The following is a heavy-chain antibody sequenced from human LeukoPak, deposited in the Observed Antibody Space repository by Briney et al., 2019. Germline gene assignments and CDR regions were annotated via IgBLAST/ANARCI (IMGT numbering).Heavy chain of an antibody. Sequence: SETLSLTCTVSGGSISSYYWSWIRQPPGKGLEWIGYIYYSGSTNYNPSLKSRVTISVDTSKKQFSLKLTSVTVADTAVYYCARETSQEGAHYMDVWGKGTTVTISS. CDR1: GGSISSYY. CDR2: IYYSGST. D-gene: IGHD3-16*01. CDR3: ARETSQEGAHYMDV. V-gene: IGHV4-59*01. J-gene: IGHJ6*03.